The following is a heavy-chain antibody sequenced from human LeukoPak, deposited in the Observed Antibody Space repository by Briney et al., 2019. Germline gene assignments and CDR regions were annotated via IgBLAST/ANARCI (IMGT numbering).Heavy chain of an antibody. CDR2: IYYSGST. J-gene: IGHJ5*02. Sequence: SETLSLTCTVSGGSISSYYWSWIRQPPGKGLEWIGYIYYSGSTNYNPSLKSRVTISVDTSKNRFSLRLSSVIAADTAVYYCAGTRRYCSGGSCYNWFDPWGQGTQVTVSS. CDR1: GGSISSYY. D-gene: IGHD2-15*01. CDR3: AGTRRYCSGGSCYNWFDP. V-gene: IGHV4-59*08.